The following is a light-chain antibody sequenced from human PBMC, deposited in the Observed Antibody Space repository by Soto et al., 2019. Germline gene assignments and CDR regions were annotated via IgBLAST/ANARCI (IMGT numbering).Light chain of an antibody. CDR2: GAS. J-gene: IGKJ3*01. V-gene: IGKV3-20*01. CDR3: QQYGSSPPLT. Sequence: EIVLTQSPGTLSLSPGERATLSCRASQSVSSSYLAWYQQKPGQAPRLLIYGASSRATGIPDRFSGSGSGTDFTLTISRLEPEDFAVYYCQQYGSSPPLTFGPGTKADIK. CDR1: QSVSSSY.